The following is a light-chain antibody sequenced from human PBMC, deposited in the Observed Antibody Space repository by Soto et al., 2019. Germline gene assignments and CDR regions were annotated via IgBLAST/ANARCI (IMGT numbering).Light chain of an antibody. Sequence: QSVLTQPASVSGSPGQSITISCTGTSSDVGGYNYVSWYQQHPGKAPKLMIYYVSNRPSGVSNRFSGSKSGNTASLTISGLQAEDEADYYCSSYTSSSPRVFGTGTKLTVL. CDR2: YVS. J-gene: IGLJ1*01. CDR3: SSYTSSSPRV. CDR1: SSDVGGYNY. V-gene: IGLV2-14*01.